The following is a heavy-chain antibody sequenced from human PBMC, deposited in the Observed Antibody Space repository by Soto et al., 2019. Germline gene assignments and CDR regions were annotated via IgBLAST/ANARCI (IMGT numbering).Heavy chain of an antibody. J-gene: IGHJ4*02. CDR1: GGSFSGYY. CDR2: INHSGST. CDR3: ARANKGSWYRLDY. Sequence: QVQLQQWGAGLLKPSETLSLTCAVSGGSFSGYYWSWIRQPPGKGLAWIGEINHSGSTNYNPSLQSRVTISVDTSKTQFSLKLSSVTAADTAVYYCARANKGSWYRLDYWGQGTLVTVSS. D-gene: IGHD6-13*01. V-gene: IGHV4-34*01.